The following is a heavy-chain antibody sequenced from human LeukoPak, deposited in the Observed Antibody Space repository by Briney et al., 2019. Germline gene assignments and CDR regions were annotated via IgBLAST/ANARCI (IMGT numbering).Heavy chain of an antibody. CDR3: ARGSIAARPYYYYMDV. J-gene: IGHJ6*03. D-gene: IGHD6-6*01. Sequence: SETLSLTCTVSGGSISSYYWSWIRQPPGKGLEWIGYIYYSGSTNYNPSLKSRVTISVDTSKNQFSLKLSSVTAADTAVYYCARGSIAARPYYYYMDVWGKGTTVTVSS. CDR1: GGSISSYY. V-gene: IGHV4-59*01. CDR2: IYYSGST.